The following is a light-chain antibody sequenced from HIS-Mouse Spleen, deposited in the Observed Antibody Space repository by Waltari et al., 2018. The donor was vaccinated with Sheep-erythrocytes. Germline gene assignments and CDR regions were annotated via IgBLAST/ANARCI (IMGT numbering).Light chain of an antibody. CDR1: QSVSSSY. Sequence: EIVLTQSPGTLSLSPGERATLSCRASQSVSSSYLAWYQQKPGQAPRLPIYGASSRATGIPDGFSGSGSGTDFTLTISRLEPEDFAVYYCQQYGSSPFTFGPGTKVDIK. J-gene: IGKJ3*01. CDR2: GAS. CDR3: QQYGSSPFT. V-gene: IGKV3-20*01.